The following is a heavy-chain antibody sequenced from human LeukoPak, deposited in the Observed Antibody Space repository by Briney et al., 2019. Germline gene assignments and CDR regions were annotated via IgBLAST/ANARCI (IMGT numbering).Heavy chain of an antibody. CDR1: GVTFSSYA. D-gene: IGHD6-19*01. CDR2: IIPILGIA. V-gene: IGHV1-69*04. CDR3: ARDGAGDYFDY. Sequence: SVKVSCKVSGVTFSSYAISWVRQAPGQGLEWMGRIIPILGIANYAQKFQGRVTITADKSTSTAYMELSSLRSEDTAVYYCARDGAGDYFDYWGQGTLVTVSS. J-gene: IGHJ4*02.